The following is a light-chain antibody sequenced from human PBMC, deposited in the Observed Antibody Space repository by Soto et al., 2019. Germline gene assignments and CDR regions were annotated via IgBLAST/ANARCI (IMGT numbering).Light chain of an antibody. CDR2: GAS. V-gene: IGKV3-15*01. CDR3: QQYSSSPS. Sequence: IVSTQSPSTLAVSPVERAPLSCRASQSIRNNLIWYQQKSGQAPRLLIYGASTRASGIPARFSGSGSGTEFTLTIGSLQSEDFAVYYCQQYSSSPSFGQRTRLEI. J-gene: IGKJ5*01. CDR1: QSIRNN.